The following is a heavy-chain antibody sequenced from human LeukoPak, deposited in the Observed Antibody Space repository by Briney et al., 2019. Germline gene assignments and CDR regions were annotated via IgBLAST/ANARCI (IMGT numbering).Heavy chain of an antibody. CDR2: ISDSATST. V-gene: IGHV3-23*01. J-gene: IGHJ4*02. Sequence: PGGSLRLSCAASGFTFSSYAMSWVRQAPGKGLEWVSGISDSATSTSYADSVKGRFTISRDNSKNTMSLQMNSLRVEDTAVYYCARGQNNPHDYWGQGTLVTVSS. CDR3: ARGQNNPHDY. CDR1: GFTFSSYA. D-gene: IGHD1/OR15-1a*01.